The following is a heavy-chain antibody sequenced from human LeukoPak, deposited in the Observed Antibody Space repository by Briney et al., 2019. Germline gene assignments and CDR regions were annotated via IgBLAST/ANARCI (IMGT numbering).Heavy chain of an antibody. D-gene: IGHD2-15*01. J-gene: IGHJ5*02. Sequence: PGGSLRLSCVASGFTFSGSAVHWVRQSSGKGLEWVGHIDKKDNLYETAYAESVKGRFTISRDDSKDTAFLHMDSLKTEDTALYYCTRDRGTYNWFDPWGQGTLVTVSS. V-gene: IGHV3-73*01. CDR2: IDKKDNLYET. CDR3: TRDRGTYNWFDP. CDR1: GFTFSGSA.